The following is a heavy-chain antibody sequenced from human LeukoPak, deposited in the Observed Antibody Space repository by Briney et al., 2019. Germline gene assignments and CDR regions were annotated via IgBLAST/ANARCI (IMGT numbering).Heavy chain of an antibody. D-gene: IGHD3-22*01. CDR3: ARHQMAHYDDSSGHFDY. V-gene: IGHV4-39*01. CDR1: GGSISSSSYY. CDR2: IYYSGST. J-gene: IGHJ4*02. Sequence: SETLSLTCTVSGGSISSSSYYWGWLRQPPGKGLEWIGSIYYSGSTYYNPSLKSRITISVDTSKNQFSLKLSSVTAADTAVYYCARHQMAHYDDSSGHFDYGGQGTLATVSA.